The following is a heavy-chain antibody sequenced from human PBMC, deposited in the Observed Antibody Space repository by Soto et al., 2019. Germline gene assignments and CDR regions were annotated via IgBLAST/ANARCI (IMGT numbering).Heavy chain of an antibody. D-gene: IGHD3-3*01. J-gene: IGHJ6*02. CDR3: ARAGEKGFLEWLFVYGMDV. CDR2: IIPVSGTA. Sequence: AASVKVSCKASGGTLSNYAISWLRQAPGQRLEWVGDIIPVSGTAYYAQKFQGRVTITADESTSTAYMELSSLRSEDTAVYYCARAGEKGFLEWLFVYGMDVWGQGTTVTVSS. CDR1: GGTLSNYA. V-gene: IGHV1-69*13.